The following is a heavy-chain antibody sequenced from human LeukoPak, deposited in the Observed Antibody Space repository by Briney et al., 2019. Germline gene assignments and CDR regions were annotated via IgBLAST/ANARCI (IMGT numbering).Heavy chain of an antibody. CDR2: ISSSSSYI. D-gene: IGHD6-19*01. Sequence: GGSLRLSCAASGFTFSSYNMNWVRQAPGKGLEWVSSISSSSSYIYYADSVKGRFTISRDNAKNSLYLQMNSLRVEDTAVYYCARGLYSSAWSPFDYWGQGTLVTVSS. CDR1: GFTFSSYN. V-gene: IGHV3-21*01. J-gene: IGHJ4*02. CDR3: ARGLYSSAWSPFDY.